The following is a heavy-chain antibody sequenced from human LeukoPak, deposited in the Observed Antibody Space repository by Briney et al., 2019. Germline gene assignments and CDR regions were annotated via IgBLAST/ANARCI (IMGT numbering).Heavy chain of an antibody. CDR1: GYTFTSYY. CDR2: INPSGGST. Sequence: ASVKVSCKVSGYTFTSYYMHWVRQAPGQGLEWMGIINPSGGSTSYAQKFQGRVTMTRDTSTSTVYMELSSLRSEDTAVYYCTPPNIRSGYDFDYWGQGTLVTVSS. D-gene: IGHD5-12*01. J-gene: IGHJ4*02. CDR3: TPPNIRSGYDFDY. V-gene: IGHV1-46*01.